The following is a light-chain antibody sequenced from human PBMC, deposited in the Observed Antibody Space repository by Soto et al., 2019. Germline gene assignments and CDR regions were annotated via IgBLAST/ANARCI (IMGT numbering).Light chain of an antibody. CDR2: DAS. CDR3: QQRSNWPRT. J-gene: IGKJ2*01. CDR1: QSVSSY. V-gene: IGKV3-11*01. Sequence: EIVLTQSPATLSLSPGDRATLSCRASQSVSSYLDWYQQKPGQAPRLLIYDASNRATGIPARFSGSGSGTDFTLTISSLEPEDFAVYYCQQRSNWPRTFGQGTKLEIK.